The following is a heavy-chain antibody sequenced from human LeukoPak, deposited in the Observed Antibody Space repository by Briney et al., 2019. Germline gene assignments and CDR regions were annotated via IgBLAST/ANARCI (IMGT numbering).Heavy chain of an antibody. CDR3: AKDVGGLHGEIDY. V-gene: IGHV3-43D*03. D-gene: IGHD3-10*01. J-gene: IGHJ4*02. CDR2: ISWYGGST. Sequence: PGGSLRLSCAASGFTFDDYAMHWVRQAPGKGLEWVSLISWYGGSTYYADSVKGRFTISKDNSKNSLYLQMNSLRAEDTALYYCAKDVGGLHGEIDYWGQGTLVTVSS. CDR1: GFTFDDYA.